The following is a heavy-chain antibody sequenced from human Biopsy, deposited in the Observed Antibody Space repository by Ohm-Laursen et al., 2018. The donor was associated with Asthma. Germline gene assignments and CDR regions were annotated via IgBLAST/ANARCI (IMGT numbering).Heavy chain of an antibody. CDR1: GFTFSSYG. J-gene: IGHJ6*02. D-gene: IGHD1-20*01. Sequence: SLRLSCAASGFTFSSYGMHWVRQAPGKGLEWVAVISYDGNNKVYADSVKGRFTISRDNSKDTVYLQMNSLRAEDTAVYYCAKGRYKWNDGYYGLDVWGQGTTVTVS. CDR3: AKGRYKWNDGYYGLDV. V-gene: IGHV3-30*18. CDR2: ISYDGNNK.